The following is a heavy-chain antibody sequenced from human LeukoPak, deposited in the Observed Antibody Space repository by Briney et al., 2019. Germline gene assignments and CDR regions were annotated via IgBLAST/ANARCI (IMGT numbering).Heavy chain of an antibody. CDR3: ARTYSSGWAFFDY. Sequence: ESLKISCKASGYSFTRYWISWVRQMPGKGREWMGRIDPSESYTKYSPSFQGHVTISADKSISTAYLQWRSLTASDTAIYYCARTYSSGWAFFDYWGQGNMVSVSS. CDR2: IDPSESYT. J-gene: IGHJ4*02. D-gene: IGHD6-19*01. CDR1: GYSFTRYW. V-gene: IGHV5-10-1*01.